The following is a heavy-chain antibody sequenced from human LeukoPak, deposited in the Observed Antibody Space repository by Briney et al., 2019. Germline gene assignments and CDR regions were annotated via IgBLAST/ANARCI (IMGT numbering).Heavy chain of an antibody. CDR2: ISYSRGT. CDR3: AKSRGSGNYLDS. D-gene: IGHD3-10*01. Sequence: SETLSLTCTVSGGSITSNYWSWIRQPPGKGLEWIGYISYSRGTNYSPSLKSRVAISIDTSNNQFSLILSSVTTADTAVYYCAKSRGSGNYLDSWGQGTLVTVSS. J-gene: IGHJ4*02. V-gene: IGHV4-59*13. CDR1: GGSITSNY.